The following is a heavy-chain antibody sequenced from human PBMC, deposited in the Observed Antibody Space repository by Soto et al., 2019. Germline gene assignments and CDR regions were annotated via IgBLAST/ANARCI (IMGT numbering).Heavy chain of an antibody. J-gene: IGHJ6*02. Sequence: ASVKVSCKASGGTFSSYAISWVRQAPGQGLEWMGRIIPILGIANYAQKFQGRVTITADKSTSTAYMELSSLRSEDTAVYYCARVGYYDSSGYSDYYYYGMDVWGQGTTVTVSS. CDR3: ARVGYYDSSGYSDYYYYGMDV. CDR2: IIPILGIA. V-gene: IGHV1-69*04. CDR1: GGTFSSYA. D-gene: IGHD3-22*01.